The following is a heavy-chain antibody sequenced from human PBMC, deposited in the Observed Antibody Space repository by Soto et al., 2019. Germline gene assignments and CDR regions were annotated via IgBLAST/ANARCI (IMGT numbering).Heavy chain of an antibody. Sequence: QVQLQESGPGLVKPSETLSLTCSVSGDSVTTNGYYWGWIRQPPGKGLQWIGNVYSTWSTFSHPSLTSRVFISVDTSKNKFSLRLTSVTAADTAVYYCARSHYTYGLLIDYWGPGIMVTVSS. J-gene: IGHJ4*02. CDR2: VYSTWST. CDR3: ARSHYTYGLLIDY. V-gene: IGHV4-39*01. D-gene: IGHD2-8*01. CDR1: GDSVTTNGYY.